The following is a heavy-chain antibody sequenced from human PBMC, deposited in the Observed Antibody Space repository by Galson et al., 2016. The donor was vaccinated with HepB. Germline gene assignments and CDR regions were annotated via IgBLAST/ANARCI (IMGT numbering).Heavy chain of an antibody. CDR2: ISGHNGNT. D-gene: IGHD1-1*01. J-gene: IGHJ4*02. CDR3: ARDWAEVFTNADN. CDR1: GYTFSNYG. Sequence: SVKVSCKASGYTFSNYGITWVRQVPGQGLEWMEWISGHNGNTVYAQKFQGRVTVTTDTSTSTAFMEMRSLRSDDTAVYYCARDWAEVFTNADNWGQGTLVTVTS. V-gene: IGHV1-18*04.